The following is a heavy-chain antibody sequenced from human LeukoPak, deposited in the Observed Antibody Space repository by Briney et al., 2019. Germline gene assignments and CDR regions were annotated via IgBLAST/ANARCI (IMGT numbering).Heavy chain of an antibody. V-gene: IGHV3-23*01. CDR2: ISGSSGST. D-gene: IGHD3-3*01. CDR1: GFTFSSYA. J-gene: IGHJ4*02. CDR3: AKDPFVYDFWSGYTKPRYYFDY. Sequence: GGSLRLSCAASGFTFSSYAMSWVRQAPGKGLEWVSAISGSSGSTYYADSVKGRFTISRDNSKNTLYLQMNSLRAEDTAVYYCAKDPFVYDFWSGYTKPRYYFDYWGQGTLVTVSS.